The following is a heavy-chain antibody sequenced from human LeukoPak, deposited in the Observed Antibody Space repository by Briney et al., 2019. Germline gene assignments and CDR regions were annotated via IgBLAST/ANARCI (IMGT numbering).Heavy chain of an antibody. Sequence: SETLSLTCSVSGVSINNRTYYWGWIRQSPGKGLEWVGSMYYSGSTYYNPSLKSRVTISVDTSKNQFSLKLSSVTAADTAVYYCARVPSGDFWSGYFTPTYPPDYYYYYYMDVWGKGTTVTVSS. D-gene: IGHD3-3*01. CDR2: MYYSGST. CDR3: ARVPSGDFWSGYFTPTYPPDYYYYYYMDV. V-gene: IGHV4-39*01. J-gene: IGHJ6*03. CDR1: GVSINNRTYY.